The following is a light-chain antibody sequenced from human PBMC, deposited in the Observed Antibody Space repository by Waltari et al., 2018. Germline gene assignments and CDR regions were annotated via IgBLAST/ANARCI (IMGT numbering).Light chain of an antibody. CDR1: QDIINY. V-gene: IGKV1-33*01. CDR2: ESS. J-gene: IGKJ2*01. CDR3: QQYDNLPLYT. Sequence: DIQMTQSPSSLSASVGTRVTTPCPASQDIINYLNWYQQKPGKAPKLLIYESSNLETGVPSRFSGSGSGTDFTFTISSLQPEDIATYYCQQYDNLPLYTFGQGTKLEIK.